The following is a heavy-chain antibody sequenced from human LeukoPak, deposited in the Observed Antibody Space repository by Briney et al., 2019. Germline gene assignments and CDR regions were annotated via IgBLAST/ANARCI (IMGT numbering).Heavy chain of an antibody. Sequence: PSETLSLTCTVSGGSISSYYWSWIRQPPGKGLEWIGYIYYSGSTNYNPSLKSRVTISVDTSKNQFSLKLSSVTAADTAVYYCARTWKARDYHYGMDVWGQGTTVTVSS. D-gene: IGHD1-1*01. V-gene: IGHV4-59*01. CDR3: ARTWKARDYHYGMDV. CDR1: GGSISSYY. CDR2: IYYSGST. J-gene: IGHJ6*02.